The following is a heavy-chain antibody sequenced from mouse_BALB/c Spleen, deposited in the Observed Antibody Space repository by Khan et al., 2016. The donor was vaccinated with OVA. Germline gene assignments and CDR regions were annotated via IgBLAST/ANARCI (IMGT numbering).Heavy chain of an antibody. V-gene: IGHV2-6-1*01. Sequence: VQLKESGPGLVAPSQSLSITCTISGFSLTNYGIHWVRRPPGKGLEWLVVIWSDGSTTYNSTLKSRLSITKDNSKSQVFLKMNSLQTDDTAMYYCARQPYYHYYVLDYWGQGTSVTVSS. CDR2: IWSDGST. J-gene: IGHJ4*01. CDR3: ARQPYYHYYVLDY. D-gene: IGHD2-10*01. CDR1: GFSLTNYG.